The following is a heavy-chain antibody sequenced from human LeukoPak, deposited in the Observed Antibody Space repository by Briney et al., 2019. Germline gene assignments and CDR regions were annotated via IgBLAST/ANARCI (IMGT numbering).Heavy chain of an antibody. CDR2: IYYSGST. J-gene: IGHJ3*02. D-gene: IGHD3-9*01. Sequence: SETLSLTCAVYGGSFSGYYWSWIRQPPGKGLEWIGYIYYSGSTNYNPSLKSRVTISVDTSKNQFSLKLSSVTAADTAVYYCARARRYFDWYPDDAFDIWGQGTMVTVSS. CDR1: GGSFSGYY. CDR3: ARARRYFDWYPDDAFDI. V-gene: IGHV4-59*01.